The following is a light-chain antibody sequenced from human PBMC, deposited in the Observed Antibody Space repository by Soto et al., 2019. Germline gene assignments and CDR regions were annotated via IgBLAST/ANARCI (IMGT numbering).Light chain of an antibody. CDR3: QQNYITPPWT. CDR2: KAS. V-gene: IGKV1-5*03. J-gene: IGKJ1*01. Sequence: DIQVTPSPSTLSGSVGNRVTITCRASQTISSWLAWYQQKPGKAPKLLIYKASTLKSGVPSRFSGSGSGTDFTLTISSLQAEDFATYYCQQNYITPPWTFGPGTKVDI. CDR1: QTISSW.